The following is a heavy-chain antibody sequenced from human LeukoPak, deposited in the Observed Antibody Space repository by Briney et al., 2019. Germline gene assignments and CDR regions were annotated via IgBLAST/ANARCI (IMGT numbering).Heavy chain of an antibody. V-gene: IGHV3-48*03. CDR2: MSSSGSSI. Sequence: GGSLRLSCLASGFDLESYDMTWVRQAPGKGLEWVSDMSSSGSSIHYADSVKGRSAISRDNAKNSLFLQMNSLRAEDTGTDYCARPRYGFQAGYGMDVWGKGTTVIVSS. CDR1: GFDLESYD. CDR3: ARPRYGFQAGYGMDV. D-gene: IGHD3-10*01. J-gene: IGHJ6*04.